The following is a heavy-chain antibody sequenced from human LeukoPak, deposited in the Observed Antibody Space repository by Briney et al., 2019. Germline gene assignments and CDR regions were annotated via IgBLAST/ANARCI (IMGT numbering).Heavy chain of an antibody. CDR3: ARDPSNTSAWSPYFDY. V-gene: IGHV1-18*04. Sequence: ASVKVSCKASGYTYTYHGITWVRQAPGQGLEWMGWISAYNRDTRYAQNFLGRVTLITESSTNTAYMELRSLRSDDTAVYYSARDPSNTSAWSPYFDYWGQGTLVTVSA. D-gene: IGHD2-2*01. CDR1: GYTYTYHG. J-gene: IGHJ4*02. CDR2: ISAYNRDT.